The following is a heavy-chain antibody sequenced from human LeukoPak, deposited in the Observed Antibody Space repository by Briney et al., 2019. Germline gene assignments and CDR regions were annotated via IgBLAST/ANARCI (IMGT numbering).Heavy chain of an antibody. CDR1: GLTFSSYA. V-gene: IGHV3-23*01. Sequence: PGGSLRLSCAASGLTFSSYAMRWVRHTPGKGLEWVSSISGSGDSTSYADSVQGRFTISRDNSKNTRYLEMNSLRAGDTAVYYCAKAYSNGWYFDWGQGTLVTVSS. CDR2: ISGSGDST. CDR3: AKAYSNGWYFD. D-gene: IGHD6-19*01. J-gene: IGHJ4*02.